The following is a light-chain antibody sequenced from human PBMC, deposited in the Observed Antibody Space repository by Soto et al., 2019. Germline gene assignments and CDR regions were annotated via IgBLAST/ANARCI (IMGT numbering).Light chain of an antibody. J-gene: IGLJ1*01. V-gene: IGLV2-14*03. CDR2: DVD. CDR3: TSFTSSTTPYV. Sequence: QSVLIQPASVSGSPGQSITISCTGTSSDVGRYNSVSWYQLHPGKAPRLVIFDVDYRPSGVSDRFSGSKSGNTASLTISGLQAEDEADYYCTSFTSSTTPYVFGTGTKVTVL. CDR1: SSDVGRYNS.